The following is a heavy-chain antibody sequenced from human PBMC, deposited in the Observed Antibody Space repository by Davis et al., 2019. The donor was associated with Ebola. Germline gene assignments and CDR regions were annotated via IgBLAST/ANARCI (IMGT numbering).Heavy chain of an antibody. CDR3: ARGGGGLDY. J-gene: IGHJ4*02. Sequence: GESLKISCAASGFTFTSTWMHWVRQAPGKGLVWVSHVDTGGSGTSYADSVKGRFTISRDNANNIVYLQMNSLRGDDRALYYWARGGGGLDYWGQGTLVTVSS. CDR1: GFTFTSTW. D-gene: IGHD3-16*01. CDR2: VDTGGSGT. V-gene: IGHV3-74*01.